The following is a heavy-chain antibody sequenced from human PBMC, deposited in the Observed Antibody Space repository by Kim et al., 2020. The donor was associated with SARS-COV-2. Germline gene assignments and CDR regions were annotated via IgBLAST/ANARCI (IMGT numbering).Heavy chain of an antibody. CDR2: IYYSGST. J-gene: IGHJ4*02. Sequence: SETLSLTCSVSGGSFSSGGSYWSWIRQFPGKGLEWIGYIYYSGSTYYNPSLKSRVTMSVDTSESQFSLKLSSVTAADTAVYYCAREKDYGSGSYRFYFDSWGQGMLVTVSS. V-gene: IGHV4-31*03. CDR1: GGSFSSGGSY. D-gene: IGHD3-10*01. CDR3: AREKDYGSGSYRFYFDS.